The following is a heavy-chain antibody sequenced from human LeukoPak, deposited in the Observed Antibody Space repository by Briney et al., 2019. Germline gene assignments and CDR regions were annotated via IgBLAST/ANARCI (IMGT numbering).Heavy chain of an antibody. CDR1: GFTFSSYA. CDR2: ISGSGGST. CDR3: ARVSRPYYDFWSGYTAFDY. J-gene: IGHJ4*02. D-gene: IGHD3-3*01. V-gene: IGHV3-23*01. Sequence: GGSLRLSCAASGFTFSSYAMSWVRQAPGKGLEWVSAISGSGGSTYYADSVKGRFTISRDNSKNTPYLQMNSLRAEDTAVYYCARVSRPYYDFWSGYTAFDYWGQGTLVTVSS.